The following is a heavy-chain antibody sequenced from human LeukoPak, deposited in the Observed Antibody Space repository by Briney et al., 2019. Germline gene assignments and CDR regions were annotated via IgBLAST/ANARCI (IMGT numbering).Heavy chain of an antibody. CDR1: GYTLTELS. J-gene: IGHJ4*02. D-gene: IGHD1-1*01. CDR2: FDPEDGET. CDR3: ATLYDWNDVFDY. V-gene: IGHV1-24*01. Sequence: ASVKVSCKVSGYTLTELSMHWVRQAPGKGLEWMGGFDPEDGETIYAQKFQGRVTMTEDTSTDTAYMELSSLRSEDTAVYYCATLYDWNDVFDYWVQGTLVTVSS.